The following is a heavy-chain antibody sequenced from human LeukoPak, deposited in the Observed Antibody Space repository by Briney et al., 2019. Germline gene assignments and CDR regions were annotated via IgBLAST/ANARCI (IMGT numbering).Heavy chain of an antibody. Sequence: GGSLRLSCAASGFTFSNYAMNWVRQAPRKGLEWVSTISGSGGSTYYADSVKGRFTISRDNSKNTLYLQMNSLRAEDAAVYYCAKAPVTSCRGAFCYPFDYWGQGTLVTVSS. CDR1: GFTFSNYA. CDR3: AKAPVTSCRGAFCYPFDY. J-gene: IGHJ4*02. D-gene: IGHD2-15*01. CDR2: ISGSGGST. V-gene: IGHV3-23*01.